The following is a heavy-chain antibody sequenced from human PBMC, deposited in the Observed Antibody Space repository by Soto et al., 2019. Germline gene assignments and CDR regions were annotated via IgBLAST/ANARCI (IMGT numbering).Heavy chain of an antibody. CDR3: ARGPDYAAYFDY. V-gene: IGHV1-69*12. CDR1: GGTFSNYA. CDR2: IILPFGTS. D-gene: IGHD4-17*01. J-gene: IGHJ4*02. Sequence: QVRLVQSGAEVKKPGSSVKVSCKASGGTFSNYAISWVRQAPGQGLEWMGGIILPFGTSNYAQKFQGRVTTTADESMTTAYRELSSLRSEDTAVYYCARGPDYAAYFDYWAQGTLVTVSS.